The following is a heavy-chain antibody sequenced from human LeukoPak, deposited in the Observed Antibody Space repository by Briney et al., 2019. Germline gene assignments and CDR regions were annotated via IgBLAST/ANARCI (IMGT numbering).Heavy chain of an antibody. CDR3: ARDGVAVAGTVLD. CDR1: GGTFSSYA. D-gene: IGHD6-19*01. J-gene: IGHJ4*02. V-gene: IGHV1-69*04. CDR2: IIPILGIA. Sequence: GASVKASCKASGGTFSSYAISWVRQAPGQGLEWMGRIIPILGIANYAQKFQGRVTITGDKSTSTAYMELSSLRSEDTAVYYCARDGVAVAGTVLDWGQGTLVTVSS.